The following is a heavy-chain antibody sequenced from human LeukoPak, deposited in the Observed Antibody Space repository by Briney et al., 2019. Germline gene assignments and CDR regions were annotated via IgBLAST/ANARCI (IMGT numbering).Heavy chain of an antibody. CDR1: GGSISSYY. J-gene: IGHJ3*02. V-gene: IGHV4-59*01. Sequence: SETLSLTCTVSGGSISSYYWSWIRQPPGKGLEWIGYIYYSGSTNYNPSLKSRVTISVDTSKNQFSLRLSSVTAADTAVYYCARDQSPVSDAFDIWGQGTMVTVYS. CDR3: ARDQSPVSDAFDI. CDR2: IYYSGST.